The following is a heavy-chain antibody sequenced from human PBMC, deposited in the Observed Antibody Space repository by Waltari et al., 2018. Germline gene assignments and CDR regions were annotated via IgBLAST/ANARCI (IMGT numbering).Heavy chain of an antibody. CDR3: ARINKRGSSYGFDP. D-gene: IGHD6-6*01. J-gene: IGHJ5*02. CDR2: IDWDDDK. V-gene: IGHV2-70*04. Sequence: QVTLKESGPALVKPTQTLTLPCTFSGFSLSTSGMRVSCLRQPPVKAMEWLARIDWDDDKFYSTSLKTRLTISKDTSKNQVVLTMTNMDPVDTATYYCARINKRGSSYGFDPWGQGTLVTVSS. CDR1: GFSLSTSGMR.